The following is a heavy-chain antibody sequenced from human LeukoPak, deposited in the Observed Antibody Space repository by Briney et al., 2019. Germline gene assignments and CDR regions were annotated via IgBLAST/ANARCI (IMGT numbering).Heavy chain of an antibody. J-gene: IGHJ2*01. Sequence: SETLSLTCAVSGDSISGSYWSWIRQPPGKGLEWIGFLSYSGTTSYNPSLKGRLSISGDTSKNQFSLKLSSVTAADTAVYYCARVVGMAAAGIWSRLWYFDLWGRGTLVTVSS. CDR3: ARVVGMAAAGIWSRLWYFDL. CDR1: GDSISGSY. CDR2: LSYSGTT. D-gene: IGHD6-13*01. V-gene: IGHV4-59*12.